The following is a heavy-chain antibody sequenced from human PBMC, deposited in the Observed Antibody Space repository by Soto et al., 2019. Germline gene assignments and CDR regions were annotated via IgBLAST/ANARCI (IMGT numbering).Heavy chain of an antibody. CDR2: ISSRGVAT. CDR1: GFTFSDYA. V-gene: IGHV3-64D*08. D-gene: IGHD6-13*01. CDR3: VKDRWVDY. Sequence: GGSLRLSCSASGFTFSDYAMHWVRQAPGKGLEYVSSISSRGVATYYADSVKGRFTISRDNSKSTLYLQMSSLRVEDTALYYCVKDRWVDYWGQGTRVTVSS. J-gene: IGHJ4*02.